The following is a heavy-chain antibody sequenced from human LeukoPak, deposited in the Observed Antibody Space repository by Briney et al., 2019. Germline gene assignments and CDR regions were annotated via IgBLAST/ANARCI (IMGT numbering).Heavy chain of an antibody. J-gene: IGHJ4*02. Sequence: SQTLSLTCTVSGVSISSGDYYWSWIRQPPGKGLEWIVYIYYSGSTYYNPSLKSRVTISVDTSKNQFSLKLSSVTAADTAVYYCARKHFNDYGDSNPRSFDSWGQGTLVTVSS. CDR1: GVSISSGDYY. V-gene: IGHV4-30-4*01. D-gene: IGHD4-17*01. CDR3: ARKHFNDYGDSNPRSFDS. CDR2: IYYSGST.